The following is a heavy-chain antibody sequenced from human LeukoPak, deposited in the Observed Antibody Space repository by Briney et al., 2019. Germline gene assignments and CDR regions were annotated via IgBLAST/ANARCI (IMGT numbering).Heavy chain of an antibody. CDR2: IHTAGST. CDR3: ARGYCSSGSCSKFDY. Sequence: PGGSLRLSCAASGFSVSGNYMSWVRQAPGKGLEWVSFIHTAGSTFYADSVKGRFTISRDNSKNTLYLQMNSLRAEDTAMYYCARGYCSSGSCSKFDYWGQGTLVTVSS. V-gene: IGHV3-53*01. D-gene: IGHD2-15*01. CDR1: GFSVSGNY. J-gene: IGHJ4*02.